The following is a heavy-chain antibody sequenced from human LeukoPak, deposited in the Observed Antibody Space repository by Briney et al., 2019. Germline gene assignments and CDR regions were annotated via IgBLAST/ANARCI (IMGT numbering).Heavy chain of an antibody. CDR1: GGSISSYY. V-gene: IGHV4-59*01. D-gene: IGHD3-3*01. CDR2: IYYSGST. CDR3: ARMSWSGYPVWFDP. J-gene: IGHJ5*02. Sequence: SETLSLTCTVSGGSISSYYWSWIRQPPGKGLEWIGYIYYSGSTNYNPSLKSRVTISVDTSKNQFSLKLSSVTAADTAVYYCARMSWSGYPVWFDPWGQGTLVTVSS.